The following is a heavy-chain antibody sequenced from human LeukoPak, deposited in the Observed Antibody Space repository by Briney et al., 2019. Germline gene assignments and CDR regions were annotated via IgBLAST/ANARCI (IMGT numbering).Heavy chain of an antibody. CDR3: ARQGARSSGWYGVAY. V-gene: IGHV4-34*01. CDR2: INHSGST. Sequence: SETLSLTCAVYGVSFSGYYWSWIRQPPGKGLEWIGEINHSGSTNYNPSLKSRVTISVDTSKNQFSLKLSSVTAADTAVYYCARQGARSSGWYGVAYWGQGTLVTVS. D-gene: IGHD6-19*01. J-gene: IGHJ4*02. CDR1: GVSFSGYY.